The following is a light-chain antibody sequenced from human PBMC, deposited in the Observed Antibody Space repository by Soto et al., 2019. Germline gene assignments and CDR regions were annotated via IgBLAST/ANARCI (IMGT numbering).Light chain of an antibody. CDR3: LHLDSYPRT. V-gene: IGKV1-5*01. J-gene: IGKJ1*01. CDR2: DAS. CDR1: QSLLHSSW. Sequence: RTQSPISLPVAPGEPASISCRYSQSLLHSSWLAWYQQKPGKAPKLLIYDASNLESGVPSRFSGSGSGTEFTLTISSLQPEDFATYYCLHLDSYPRTFGQGTKVDIK.